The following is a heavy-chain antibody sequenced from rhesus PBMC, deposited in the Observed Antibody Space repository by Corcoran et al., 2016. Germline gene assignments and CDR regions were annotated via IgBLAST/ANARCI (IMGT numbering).Heavy chain of an antibody. CDR2: IYWDYDK. Sequence: QVTLKESGPALVKPTQTLTLTCTFSGFSLTTRGMGVGWIRQPPGKALEWLTLIYWDYDKRYRTSLKSRLTITKDTTKNQVVLTMTNMDPVDTATYYCARGGYFVYWGQGVLVTVSS. CDR3: ARGGYFVY. V-gene: IGHV2-174*01. J-gene: IGHJ4*01. CDR1: GFSLTTRGMG.